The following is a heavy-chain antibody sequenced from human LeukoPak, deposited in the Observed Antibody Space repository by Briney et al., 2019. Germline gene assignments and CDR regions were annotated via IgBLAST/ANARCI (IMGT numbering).Heavy chain of an antibody. CDR2: I. CDR3: ARDKPDGYQLLSYYYYYGMDV. Sequence: IYYADSVKGRFTISRDNAKNSLYLQMNSLRAEDTAVYYCARDKPDGYQLLSYYYYYGMDVWGQGTTVTVSS. J-gene: IGHJ6*02. D-gene: IGHD2-2*01. V-gene: IGHV3-48*04.